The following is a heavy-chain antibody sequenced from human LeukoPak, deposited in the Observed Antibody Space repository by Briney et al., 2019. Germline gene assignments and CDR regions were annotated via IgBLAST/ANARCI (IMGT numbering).Heavy chain of an antibody. Sequence: GGSLRLSCGASGLTFSNYNMHWVRQAPGKGLEWVGVIWHDGNYKYYVDSVKGRFTISRDNSKNTVYLQMNSLGAEDTAVYLCARDSDYYDSSAYSFRGGLHYDFWGRGTLVTVSS. CDR1: GLTFSNYN. CDR2: IWHDGNYK. D-gene: IGHD3-22*01. CDR3: ARDSDYYDSSAYSFRGGLHYDF. J-gene: IGHJ4*02. V-gene: IGHV3-33*01.